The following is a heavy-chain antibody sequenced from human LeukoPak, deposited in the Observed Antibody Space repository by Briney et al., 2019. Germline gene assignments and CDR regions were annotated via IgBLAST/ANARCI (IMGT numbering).Heavy chain of an antibody. Sequence: ASVKGSCKASGFTFTSSAVQWVRQARGQRLEWIGWIVVGSGNTNYAQKFQERVTITRDMSTSTAYMEPSSLRSEDTAVYYCAADPSLRYYDFWSGYWDYYGMDVWGQGTTVTVSS. CDR1: GFTFTSSA. CDR2: IVVGSGNT. CDR3: AADPSLRYYDFWSGYWDYYGMDV. J-gene: IGHJ6*02. V-gene: IGHV1-58*01. D-gene: IGHD3-3*01.